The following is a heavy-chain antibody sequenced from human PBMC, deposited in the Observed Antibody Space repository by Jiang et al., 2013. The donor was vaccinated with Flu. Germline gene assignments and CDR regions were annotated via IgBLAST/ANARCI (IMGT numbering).Heavy chain of an antibody. CDR2: INHSGST. J-gene: IGHJ5*02. CDR1: GGSFSGYY. D-gene: IGHD3-10*01. CDR3: ARGVLLWFGELYWFDP. V-gene: IGHV4-34*01. Sequence: TLSLTCAVYGGSFSGYYWSWIRQPPGKGLEWIGEINHSGSTNYNPSLKSRVTISVDTSKNQFSLKLSSVTAADTAVYYCARGVLLWFGELYWFDPWGQGTLVTVSS.